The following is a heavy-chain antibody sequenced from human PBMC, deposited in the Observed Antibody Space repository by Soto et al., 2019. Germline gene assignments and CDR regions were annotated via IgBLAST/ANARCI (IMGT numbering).Heavy chain of an antibody. CDR2: ISSRGSSI. Sequence: QVQLVESGGGLVKPGGSLRLSCAASGFTFGDYYMSWIRQAPGKGLEWVSDISSRGSSIYYADSVKGRFTISRDNAKKSVYLQMNSLRAEDTAVYYCATLAGSSSLSPTSQNLYYSYYGMDVWGQGTTVTVSS. CDR1: GFTFGDYY. CDR3: ATLAGSSSLSPTSQNLYYSYYGMDV. V-gene: IGHV3-11*01. J-gene: IGHJ6*02. D-gene: IGHD6-13*01.